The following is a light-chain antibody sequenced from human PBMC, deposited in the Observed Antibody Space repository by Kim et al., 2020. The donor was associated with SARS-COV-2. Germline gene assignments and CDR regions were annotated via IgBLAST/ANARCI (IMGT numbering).Light chain of an antibody. V-gene: IGLV1-44*01. CDR2: TNN. J-gene: IGLJ1*01. CDR1: SSTLGSNP. CDR3: ATWDDTRFV. Sequence: ELTQPPSASATPGQRVTISCSGSSSTLGSNPVNWYQQFPGTAPKLLMHTNNLRPSGVPDRFSGSKSGTSASLAISGLQSEDEADYYCATWDDTRFVFGTGTKVTVL.